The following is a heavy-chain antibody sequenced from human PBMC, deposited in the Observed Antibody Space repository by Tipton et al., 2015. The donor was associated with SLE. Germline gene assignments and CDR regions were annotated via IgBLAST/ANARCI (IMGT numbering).Heavy chain of an antibody. CDR1: GGTFSSYA. D-gene: IGHD6-6*01. J-gene: IGHJ4*02. Sequence: QQVQSGPEVKKPGSSVKVSCKASGGTFSSYAISWVRQAPGQGLEWMGRIIPIFGTANYAQKFQGRVTITADESTSTAYMELSSLRSEDTAVYYCARFEYSSSLVDYWGQGTLVTVSS. CDR3: ARFEYSSSLVDY. CDR2: IIPIFGTA. V-gene: IGHV1-69*18.